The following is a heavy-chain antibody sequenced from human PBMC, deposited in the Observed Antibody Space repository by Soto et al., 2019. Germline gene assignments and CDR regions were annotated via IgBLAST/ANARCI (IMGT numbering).Heavy chain of an antibody. CDR1: GFTFSSYG. V-gene: IGHV3-30*18. CDR3: AKSVYTWIDGFFAY. Sequence: QVQLVESGGGVVQPGRSLRLSCAASGFTFSSYGMHWVRQAPGKGLEWVAVISYDGINKYYANSVKGGFTISRDNSKNSLYLQMNSMRAEDTAGYYCAKSVYTWIDGFFAYWGQGTLVTVSS. CDR2: ISYDGINK. D-gene: IGHD1-1*01. J-gene: IGHJ4*02.